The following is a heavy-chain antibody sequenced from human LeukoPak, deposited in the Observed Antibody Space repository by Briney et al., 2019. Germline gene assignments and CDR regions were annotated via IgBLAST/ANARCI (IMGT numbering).Heavy chain of an antibody. D-gene: IGHD1-14*01. Sequence: GGSLRLSCAASGFTFNNYTMHWVRQAPGKGLEWVAVESYDGSNRYYADSARGRFTISRDNSKNTLYLQIDSLRVEDTAVYYCAKGPETKLNYFQHWGQGTLVTVSS. CDR1: GFTFNNYT. CDR3: AKGPETKLNYFQH. CDR2: ESYDGSNR. V-gene: IGHV3-30*18. J-gene: IGHJ1*01.